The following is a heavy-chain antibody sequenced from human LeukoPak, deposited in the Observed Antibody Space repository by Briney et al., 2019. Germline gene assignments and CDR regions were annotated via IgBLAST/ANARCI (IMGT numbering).Heavy chain of an antibody. V-gene: IGHV3-33*01. CDR2: IWSDGSQK. D-gene: IGHD3-10*01. CDR3: ARDDALGRLGY. J-gene: IGHJ4*02. Sequence: GRSLRLSCATSGFTFTTYGFHWVRQAPGPGLEWVAVIWSDGSQKYYADSVKGRFTISRDDSQNTVYLQMNSLRVEDTAVYSCARDDALGRLGYWGQGTLVTVSS. CDR1: GFTFTTYG.